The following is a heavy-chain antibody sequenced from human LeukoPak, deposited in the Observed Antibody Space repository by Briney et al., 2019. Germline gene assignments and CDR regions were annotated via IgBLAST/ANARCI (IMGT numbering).Heavy chain of an antibody. V-gene: IGHV1-3*01. Sequence: ASVKVSCKASGYTFTSYTIHWVRQAPGQRLEWMGWINAGNGNRKYSQEFQDRVTITRDTSTSTAYMELSSLRSDDTAVYYCARDDNYGIFVNVDYWGQGTLVTVSS. CDR2: INAGNGNR. J-gene: IGHJ4*02. D-gene: IGHD4-11*01. CDR3: ARDDNYGIFVNVDY. CDR1: GYTFTSYT.